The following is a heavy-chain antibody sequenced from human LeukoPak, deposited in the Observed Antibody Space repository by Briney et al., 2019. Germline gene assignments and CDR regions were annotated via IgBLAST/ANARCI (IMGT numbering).Heavy chain of an antibody. Sequence: PGGSLRLSCAASGFTFSSYAMSWVRQAPGKGLEWVSALSGSGGRTSYADSVKGRFTISRDNSKNTLYLQMNSLRAEDTAVYYYAKDQRYCGGGCYFTRPYAMDVWGQGTTVTVSS. D-gene: IGHD2-21*02. CDR3: AKDQRYCGGGCYFTRPYAMDV. CDR2: LSGSGGRT. CDR1: GFTFSSYA. J-gene: IGHJ6*02. V-gene: IGHV3-23*01.